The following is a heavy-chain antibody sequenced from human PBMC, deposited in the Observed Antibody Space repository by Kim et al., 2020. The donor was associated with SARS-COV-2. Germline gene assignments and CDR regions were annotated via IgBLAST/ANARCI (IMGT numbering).Heavy chain of an antibody. CDR3: AKDIRYSSSPTGVTAIRGDAFDI. J-gene: IGHJ3*02. V-gene: IGHV3-9*01. D-gene: IGHD2-21*02. Sequence: GGSLRLSCAASGFTFDDYAMHWVRQAPGKGLEWVSGISWNSGSIGYADSVKGRFTISRDNAKNSLYLQMNSLRAEDTALYYCAKDIRYSSSPTGVTAIRGDAFDIWGQGTMVTVSS. CDR1: GFTFDDYA. CDR2: ISWNSGSI.